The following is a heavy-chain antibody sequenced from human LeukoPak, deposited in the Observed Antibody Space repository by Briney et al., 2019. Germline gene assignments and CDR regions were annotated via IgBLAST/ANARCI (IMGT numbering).Heavy chain of an antibody. V-gene: IGHV5-10-1*01. J-gene: IGHJ3*02. CDR1: GYSFTNYW. D-gene: IGHD5-12*01. CDR2: NHPRDSYT. CDR3: ARRVVPYSGFDWTDAFDI. Sequence: RGESLKISCKGTGYSFTNYWITWVRQMPGKGLEWMGRNHPRDSYTNNSPSFQGHVTISADKTISTAYLQLNGLKASDTAMYYCARRVVPYSGFDWTDAFDIWGQGTMVIVSS.